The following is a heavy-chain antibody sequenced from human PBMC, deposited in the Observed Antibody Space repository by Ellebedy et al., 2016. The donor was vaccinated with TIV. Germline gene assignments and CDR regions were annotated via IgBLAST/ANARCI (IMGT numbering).Heavy chain of an antibody. CDR2: IVGSGS. Sequence: GESLKISCAASGFTFSPYAMARVRQAPGTGLEWVSGIVGSGSQKYADSVKGRFTISRDNSKRTVDLQMNGLRAEDTAIYFCAKDRTPGDGYWVFDQWGQGTLVTVSS. CDR3: AKDRTPGDGYWVFDQ. D-gene: IGHD5-18*01. V-gene: IGHV3-23*01. J-gene: IGHJ4*02. CDR1: GFTFSPYA.